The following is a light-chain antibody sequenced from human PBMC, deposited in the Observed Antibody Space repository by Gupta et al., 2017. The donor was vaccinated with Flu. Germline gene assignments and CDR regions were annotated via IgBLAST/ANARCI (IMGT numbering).Light chain of an antibody. V-gene: IGLV2-23*01. CDR3: SSFASYSGPHVL. CDR1: GSDSGSFSL. J-gene: IGLJ2*01. Sequence: QSVLTQPASVSGSLGQSMTISCSGTGSDSGSFSLVSWYQQHPGKAPKLLIYAANNRPSGVSHRFSGSRSGNTASLAISGLQAEDEAYYHCSSFASYSGPHVLFGGGTKVTVL. CDR2: AAN.